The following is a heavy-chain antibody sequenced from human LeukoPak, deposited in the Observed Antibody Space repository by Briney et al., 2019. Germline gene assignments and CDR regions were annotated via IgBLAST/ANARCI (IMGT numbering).Heavy chain of an antibody. CDR3: ATLPHRIYDFWSGYYFDY. Sequence: ASVKVSCKVSGYTLTELSMHWVRQAPGKGLEWMGGFDPEDGETIYAQKFQGRVTMTEDTSTDTAYMELSSLRSEDTAVYYCATLPHRIYDFWSGYYFDYWGQGTLVTVSS. V-gene: IGHV1-24*01. J-gene: IGHJ4*02. CDR1: GYTLTELS. D-gene: IGHD3-3*01. CDR2: FDPEDGET.